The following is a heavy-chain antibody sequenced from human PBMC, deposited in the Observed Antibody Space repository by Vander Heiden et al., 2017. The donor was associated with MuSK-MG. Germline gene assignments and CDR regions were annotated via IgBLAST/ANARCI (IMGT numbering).Heavy chain of an antibody. V-gene: IGHV4-39*01. D-gene: IGHD3-16*01. Sequence: QLQLQESGPGLVKPSETLSLTCTVSGGSISSNSYYWGWLRQPPGKGLEYIGTMAYSGGPYYNPALPSRGAISGGTAQSQFSLKLGSGTAADTAVYYGAGARAKGDLARGYFDLWGRGTLVTVSS. CDR3: AGARAKGDLARGYFDL. CDR2: MAYSGGP. CDR1: GGSISSNSYY. J-gene: IGHJ2*01.